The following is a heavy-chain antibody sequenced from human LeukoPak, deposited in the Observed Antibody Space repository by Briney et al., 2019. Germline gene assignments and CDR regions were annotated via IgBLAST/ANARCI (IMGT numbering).Heavy chain of an antibody. V-gene: IGHV1-2*02. Sequence: ASVKVSCKASGYAFTGYYIHWVRQAPGQGLEWMGWINPHSGGTNYAQKFQGGVTMTRDTSITTAYMELSSLRSDDTAVYYCARVERGFDYYYYYYMDVWGKGTTVTISS. CDR2: INPHSGGT. CDR1: GYAFTGYY. J-gene: IGHJ6*03. D-gene: IGHD1-1*01. CDR3: ARVERGFDYYYYYYMDV.